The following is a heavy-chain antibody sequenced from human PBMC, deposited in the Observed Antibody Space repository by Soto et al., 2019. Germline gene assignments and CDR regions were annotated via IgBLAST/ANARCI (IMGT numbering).Heavy chain of an antibody. J-gene: IGHJ4*02. CDR3: FIYPWKEDY. CDR1: GFTVTDTL. CDR2: LKSKGEGGAK. Sequence: EVQLVESGGGLVKPGGSLRLSCAASGFTVTDTLVTWVRQAPGKGLEWVGRLKSKGEGGAKEYAAPVKGRLTISGDESKNTVYLQVDSLKIEDSAVYYCFIYPWKEDYWGQGTLVIVSS. V-gene: IGHV3-15*05. D-gene: IGHD1-1*01.